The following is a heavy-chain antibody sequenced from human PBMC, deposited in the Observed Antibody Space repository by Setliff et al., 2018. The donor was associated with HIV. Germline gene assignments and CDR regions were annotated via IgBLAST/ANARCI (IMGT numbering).Heavy chain of an antibody. CDR1: GLSLSTSGVG. D-gene: IGHD1-1*01. CDR2: IYWNNNK. CDR3: AYSGRQLRGPYFDF. V-gene: IGHV2-5*01. Sequence: GPTLVNPTQTLTLTCTFSGLSLSTSGVGVGWIRQSPGKALEWLAFIYWNNNKHYSTSLKSRLTVTKDTSKNRVVFTMTNMDPVDTATYYCAYSGRQLRGPYFDFWGQGTPVTGSS. J-gene: IGHJ4*02.